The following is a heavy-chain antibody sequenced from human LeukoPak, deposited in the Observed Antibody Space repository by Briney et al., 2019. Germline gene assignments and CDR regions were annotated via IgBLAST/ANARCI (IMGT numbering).Heavy chain of an antibody. J-gene: IGHJ3*02. D-gene: IGHD2-15*01. Sequence: GGSLRLSCAASGFTFSRHWMHWVRQAPGKGLVWVSRIDSGGSNTRYADSVKGRFTVSRDNAKDTVYLQMNSLRAEDTAVYYCVRERYSSGPDGFDIWGQGTMVTVSS. CDR1: GFTFSRHW. CDR2: IDSGGSNT. V-gene: IGHV3-74*01. CDR3: VRERYSSGPDGFDI.